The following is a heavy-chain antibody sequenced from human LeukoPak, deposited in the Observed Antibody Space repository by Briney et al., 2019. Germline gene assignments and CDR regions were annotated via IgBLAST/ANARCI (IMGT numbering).Heavy chain of an antibody. J-gene: IGHJ4*02. Sequence: PSETLSLTCTVSGGSINSYYWSWIRQPAGKGLEWIGRIYSSGSTGYNPSLKSRVAMSLDTSKNQFSLNLSSVTAADTAVYYCARVDIRTAFFDYWGQGTLVTVSS. CDR3: ARVDIRTAFFDY. D-gene: IGHD5-12*01. CDR1: GGSINSYY. V-gene: IGHV4-4*07. CDR2: IYSSGST.